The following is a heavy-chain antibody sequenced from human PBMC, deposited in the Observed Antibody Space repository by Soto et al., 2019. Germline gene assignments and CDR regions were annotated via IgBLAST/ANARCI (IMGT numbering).Heavy chain of an antibody. CDR1: GFPFRRYE. Sequence: EVQLVESGGGLAQPGGSLRLSCAASGFPFRRYEMHWVRQAPGKGLEWVSYISATGSTTFYADSVKGRFTISRDNAKNSLSLQMNSLRAEDTAFYYCARDLYDSSGYCPFDYWGQGTLVTVSS. V-gene: IGHV3-48*03. J-gene: IGHJ4*02. CDR3: ARDLYDSSGYCPFDY. CDR2: ISATGSTT. D-gene: IGHD3-22*01.